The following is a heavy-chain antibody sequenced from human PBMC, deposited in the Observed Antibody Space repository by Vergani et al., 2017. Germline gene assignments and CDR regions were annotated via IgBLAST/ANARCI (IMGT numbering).Heavy chain of an antibody. CDR2: IDQCGMT. J-gene: IGHJ4*02. Sequence: QVHLQESGPGLVKPSETLSLTCSVSHYSIGRAYFWGWIRRSPGKGLEYIASIDQCGMTYYNPSLKSRATISIDTSENVIYLMFTSVTAADTALYHCARHGGSGNYYHLFDSWVQGTLVIVSS. V-gene: IGHV4-38-2*02. CDR3: ARHGGSGNYYHLFDS. CDR1: HYSIGRAYF. D-gene: IGHD3-3*01.